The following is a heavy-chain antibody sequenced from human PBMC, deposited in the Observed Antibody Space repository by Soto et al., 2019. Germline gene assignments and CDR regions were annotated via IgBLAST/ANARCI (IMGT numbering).Heavy chain of an antibody. D-gene: IGHD3-22*01. Sequence: PGGSLRLSCAASGFTFSEYYMSWIRQAPGKGLEWVSSISSSSSYIYYADSVKGRFTISRDNAKNSLYLQMNSLRAEDTAVYYCARDYGTSMIVVVARKNHAFDIWGQGTMVTVSS. CDR1: GFTFSEYY. CDR2: ISSSSSYI. V-gene: IGHV3-11*06. CDR3: ARDYGTSMIVVVARKNHAFDI. J-gene: IGHJ3*02.